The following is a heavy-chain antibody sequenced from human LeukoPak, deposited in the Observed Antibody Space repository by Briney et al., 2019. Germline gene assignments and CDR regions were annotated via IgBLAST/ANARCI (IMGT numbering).Heavy chain of an antibody. D-gene: IGHD3-10*01. CDR1: GGSISSYY. Sequence: SETLSLTCTVSGGSISSYYWSWIRQPPGKGLEWIGYIYYSGSTNYNPSLKSRVTISVDTSKNQFSLKLSSVTAADTAVYYCARGRSSMVRGYYYYYMDVRGKGTTVTISS. CDR2: IYYSGST. CDR3: ARGRSSMVRGYYYYYMDV. V-gene: IGHV4-59*01. J-gene: IGHJ6*03.